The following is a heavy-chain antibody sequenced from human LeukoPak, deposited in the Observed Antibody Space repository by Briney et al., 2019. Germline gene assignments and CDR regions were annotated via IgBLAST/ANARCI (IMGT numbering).Heavy chain of an antibody. Sequence: SQTLSLTCAISGDSVSSNSAAWNWLRQSPSRGLEWLGRTYYRSKWYNDYAVSVKSRITINPDTSKNQFSLQLNSVTPEDTAVYYCASPPLERRGHWGQGTLVTVSS. J-gene: IGHJ4*02. D-gene: IGHD1-1*01. V-gene: IGHV6-1*01. CDR2: TYYRSKWYN. CDR3: ASPPLERRGH. CDR1: GDSVSSNSAA.